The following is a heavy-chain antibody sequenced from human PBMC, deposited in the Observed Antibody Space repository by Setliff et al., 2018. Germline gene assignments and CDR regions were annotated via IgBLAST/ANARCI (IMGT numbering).Heavy chain of an antibody. V-gene: IGHV4-31*03. D-gene: IGHD6-19*01. CDR2: TYYSGST. Sequence: SETLSLTCIVSGASITSDAYYWSWVRQHPGKGLEWIGYTYYSGSTYYNPSLESRVTISLDSSKNQFSLELHSVTAADTAVYYCARSRTIAVKGGVFAVWGRGTLVTVSS. CDR1: GASITSDAYY. J-gene: IGHJ2*01. CDR3: ARSRTIAVKGGVFAV.